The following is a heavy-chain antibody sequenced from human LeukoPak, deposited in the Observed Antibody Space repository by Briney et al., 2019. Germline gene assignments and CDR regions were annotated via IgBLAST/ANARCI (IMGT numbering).Heavy chain of an antibody. CDR1: GGSISSYY. Sequence: SETLSLTCTVSGGSISSYYWSWIRQPPGKGLEWIGYIYYSGSTNYSPSLKSRVTISVDTSKNQFSLKLSSVTAADTAVYYCARSQADLAATFDYWGQGTLVTVSS. CDR3: ARSQADLAATFDY. D-gene: IGHD2-15*01. J-gene: IGHJ4*02. CDR2: IYYSGST. V-gene: IGHV4-59*01.